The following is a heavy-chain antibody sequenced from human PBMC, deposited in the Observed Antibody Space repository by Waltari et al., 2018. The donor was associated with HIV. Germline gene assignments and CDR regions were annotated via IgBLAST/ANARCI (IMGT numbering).Heavy chain of an antibody. CDR3: TTSITSIVY. CDR2: FHDSGKT. Sequence: EVQLVESGGGLVQPGGSLRLSCAASGFIVSSHYMSWVRQAPGKGLEGVAFFHDSGKTYYTDSVKGRFTIYRDKSKNTLHLQMNSLRREDTAVYYCTTSITSIVYWGQGTLVTVSS. J-gene: IGHJ4*02. V-gene: IGHV3-66*01. CDR1: GFIVSSHY. D-gene: IGHD3-10*01.